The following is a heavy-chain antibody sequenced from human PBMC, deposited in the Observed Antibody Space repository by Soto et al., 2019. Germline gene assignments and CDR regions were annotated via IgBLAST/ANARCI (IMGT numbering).Heavy chain of an antibody. J-gene: IGHJ4*02. CDR3: AGIATVTFDY. CDR2: IYYSGST. V-gene: IGHV4-39*01. Sequence: SETLSLTCTVSGGSISSSSYYWGWIRQPPGKGLEWIGSIYYSGSTYYNPSLKSRVTISVDTSKNQFSLKLSSVTAADTAVYYCAGIATVTFDYWGQGTLVTVSS. D-gene: IGHD4-4*01. CDR1: GGSISSSSYY.